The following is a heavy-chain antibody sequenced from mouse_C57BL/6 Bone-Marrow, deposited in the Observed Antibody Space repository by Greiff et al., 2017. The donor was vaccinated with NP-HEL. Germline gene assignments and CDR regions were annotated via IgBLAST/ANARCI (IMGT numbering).Heavy chain of an antibody. Sequence: VQLQQPGAELVMPGASVKLSCKASGYTFTSYWMHWVKQRPGQGLEWIGEIDPSDSYTNYNQKFKGKSTLTVDKSSSTAYMQLSSLTSEDSAVYYCARGGYYGSSPFAYWGQGTLVTVSA. CDR1: GYTFTSYW. CDR2: IDPSDSYT. J-gene: IGHJ3*01. D-gene: IGHD1-1*01. V-gene: IGHV1-69*01. CDR3: ARGGYYGSSPFAY.